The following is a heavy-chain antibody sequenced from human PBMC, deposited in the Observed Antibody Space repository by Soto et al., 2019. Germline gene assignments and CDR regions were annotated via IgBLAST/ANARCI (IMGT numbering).Heavy chain of an antibody. D-gene: IGHD3-22*01. V-gene: IGHV1-46*01. CDR3: AVRGAAMIVGSDDAFDI. CDR2: INPSGGST. CDR1: GYTFTSYY. J-gene: IGHJ3*02. Sequence: ASVKVSCKASGYTFTSYYMHWLRQSPGQGLEWMGIINPSGGSTSYAQKFQGRVTMTRDTSTSTVYMELSSLRSEDTAVYYCAVRGAAMIVGSDDAFDIWGQGTMVTVSS.